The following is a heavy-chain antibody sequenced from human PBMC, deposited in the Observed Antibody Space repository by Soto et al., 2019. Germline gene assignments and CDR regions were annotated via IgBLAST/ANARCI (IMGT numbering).Heavy chain of an antibody. J-gene: IGHJ5*02. D-gene: IGHD3-10*01. Sequence: SGPTLVNPTQTLTLTCTLAGFSLTSGGAGVAWIRQPPGKALEWLGRMSWDCDTYYRTSLRSWLTITKYTSKNQLVLTITNMNPVDTGTSYCAPRHFLWFGELYGYCGPCRQRILVTVSS. V-gene: IGHV2-5*02. CDR2: MSWDCDT. CDR3: APRHFLWFGELYGYCGP. CDR1: GFSLTSGGAG.